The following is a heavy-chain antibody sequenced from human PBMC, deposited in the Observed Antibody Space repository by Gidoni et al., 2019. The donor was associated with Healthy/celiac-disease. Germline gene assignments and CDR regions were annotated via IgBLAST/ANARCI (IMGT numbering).Heavy chain of an antibody. CDR1: GFTFSSYG. D-gene: IGHD3-22*01. CDR3: AREDGDSSGYLYFDY. J-gene: IGHJ4*02. Sequence: QVQLVESGGGVFQPGRSLRLSCAASGFTFSSYGMHWVRQAPGKGLAWVAVIWYDGSNKYYADSVKGRFTISRDNSKNTLYLQMNSLRAEDTAVYYCAREDGDSSGYLYFDYWGQGTLVTVSS. CDR2: IWYDGSNK. V-gene: IGHV3-33*01.